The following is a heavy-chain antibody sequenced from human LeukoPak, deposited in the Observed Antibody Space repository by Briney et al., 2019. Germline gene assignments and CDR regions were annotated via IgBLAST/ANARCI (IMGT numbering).Heavy chain of an antibody. J-gene: IGHJ6*03. CDR3: ANMPGTTNSHYYYYYMDV. CDR2: IKTDGSEK. V-gene: IGHV3-7*01. CDR1: GFTFSNSW. Sequence: GGSLRLSCEASGFTFSNSWMTWVRQTPGKGLEWVANIKTDGSEKYYVDSVKGRFTISRDNAKNSLYLQMNSLRAEDTAVYYCANMPGTTNSHYYYYYMDVWGKGTTVTVSS. D-gene: IGHD1-14*01.